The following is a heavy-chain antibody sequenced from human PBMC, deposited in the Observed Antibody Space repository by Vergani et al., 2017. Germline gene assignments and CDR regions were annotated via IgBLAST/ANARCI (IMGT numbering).Heavy chain of an antibody. V-gene: IGHV4-31*03. CDR3: AGGMGGWRFLWFDP. D-gene: IGHD6-19*01. CDR1: GGSISSGGYY. Sequence: QVQLQESGPGLVKPSETLSLTCTVSGGSISSGGYYWSWIRQHPGKGLEWIGYIYYSGSTYYNPSLKSRVTISVDTSKNQFSLKLSSVTAADRAVYYCAGGMGGWRFLWFDPWGQGTLVTVSS. J-gene: IGHJ5*02. CDR2: IYYSGST.